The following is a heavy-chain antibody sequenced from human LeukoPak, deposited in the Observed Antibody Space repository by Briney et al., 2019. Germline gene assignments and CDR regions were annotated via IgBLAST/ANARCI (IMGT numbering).Heavy chain of an antibody. CDR3: ARDGERFLEWLPGYFDL. D-gene: IGHD3-3*01. Sequence: SETLSLTCTVSGGSISSYYWSWIRQPPGKGLEWIGYIYYSGSTNYNPSLKSRVTISVDTSKNQFSLKLSSVTAADTAVYYCARDGERFLEWLPGYFDLWGRGTLVTVSS. CDR2: IYYSGST. V-gene: IGHV4-59*01. CDR1: GGSISSYY. J-gene: IGHJ2*01.